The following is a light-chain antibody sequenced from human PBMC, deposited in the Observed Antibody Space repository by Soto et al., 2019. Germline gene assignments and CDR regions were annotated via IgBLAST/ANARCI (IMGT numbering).Light chain of an antibody. CDR1: SSNIGSNT. J-gene: IGLJ2*01. CDR2: SNN. Sequence: VLTQPPSASGTPGQRGTISCSGSSSNIGSNTVNWYQQLPGTAPKLLIYSNNQRPAGVPDRFSGSKSGTSAPLAISGLQSEEEADYYCAAWDDSLNGVVFGGGTKVTVL. V-gene: IGLV1-44*01. CDR3: AAWDDSLNGVV.